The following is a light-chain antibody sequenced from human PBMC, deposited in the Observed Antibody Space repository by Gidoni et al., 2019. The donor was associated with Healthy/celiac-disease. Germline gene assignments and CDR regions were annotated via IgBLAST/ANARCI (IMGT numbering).Light chain of an antibody. V-gene: IGKV3-20*01. CDR1: QSVSSSY. CDR3: QQYGSSPPMT. Sequence: EIVLTQSPGTLSLSPGERATLSCRASQSVSSSYLAWYQQKPGQAPRLLIYGASSRATGIPDRFSGSGSGTDFPLTISRLEPEDFAVYYCQQYGSSPPMTFGQXTKVEIK. CDR2: GAS. J-gene: IGKJ1*01.